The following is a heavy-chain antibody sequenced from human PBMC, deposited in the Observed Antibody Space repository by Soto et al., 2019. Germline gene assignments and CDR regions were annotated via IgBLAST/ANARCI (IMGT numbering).Heavy chain of an antibody. V-gene: IGHV1-2*04. Sequence: LEWMGWTNPNSGGTNYAQKFQGWVTMTRDTSISTAYMELSRLRSDDTAVYYCARDKVVVAATAYYYYGMDVWGQGTTVTVSS. D-gene: IGHD2-15*01. J-gene: IGHJ6*02. CDR2: TNPNSGGT. CDR3: ARDKVVVAATAYYYYGMDV.